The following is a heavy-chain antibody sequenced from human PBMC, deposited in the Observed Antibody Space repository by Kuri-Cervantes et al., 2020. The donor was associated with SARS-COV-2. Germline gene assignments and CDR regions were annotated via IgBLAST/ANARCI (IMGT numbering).Heavy chain of an antibody. Sequence: ASVKVSCKASGYTFTNYAMHWVRQAPGQRLEWMGWINAGNGDTKYSQNFQGRVTITRDTSASTAYMELSSLKSEDTAVYYCARDRVATITSFYYYYGMDVWGQGTTVTVSS. CDR3: ARDRVATITSFYYYYGMDV. J-gene: IGHJ6*02. CDR2: INAGNGDT. V-gene: IGHV1-3*01. CDR1: GYTFTNYA. D-gene: IGHD5-24*01.